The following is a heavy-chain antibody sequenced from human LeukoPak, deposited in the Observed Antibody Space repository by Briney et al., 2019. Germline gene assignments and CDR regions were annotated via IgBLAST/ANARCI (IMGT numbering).Heavy chain of an antibody. V-gene: IGHV1-46*01. CDR2: INPSGGST. D-gene: IGHD1-26*01. CDR3: ARDARIVGATVPYYFDY. Sequence: ASVKVSCKASGYTFTSYYMHWVRQAPGQGLEWTGIINPSGGSTSYAQKFQGRVTMTRDTSTSTVYMELSSLRSEDTAVYYCARDARIVGATVPYYFDYWGQGTLVTVSS. CDR1: GYTFTSYY. J-gene: IGHJ4*02.